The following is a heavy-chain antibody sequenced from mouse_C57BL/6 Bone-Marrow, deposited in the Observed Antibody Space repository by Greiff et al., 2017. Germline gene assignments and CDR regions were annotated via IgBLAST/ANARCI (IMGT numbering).Heavy chain of an antibody. CDR2: IYPRRGTT. CDR3: ASYDYDGDY. J-gene: IGHJ2*01. D-gene: IGHD2-4*01. V-gene: IGHV1-81*01. CDR1: GYTFTSYG. Sequence: QVQLQQSGAELARPGASVKLSCKASGYTFTSYGISWVKQRTGQGLEWIGEIYPRRGTTYSNAQLKGKATLTADKSASTAYMELRSLTSEDAADYGCASYDYDGDYWGQGTTRTVSS.